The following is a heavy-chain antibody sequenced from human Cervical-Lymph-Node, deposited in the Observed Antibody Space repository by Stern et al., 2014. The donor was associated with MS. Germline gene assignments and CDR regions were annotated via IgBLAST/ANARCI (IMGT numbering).Heavy chain of an antibody. Sequence: QVQLQESGPGLVKPSETLSLSCTVSGGSIYTSTYYWAWIRQPPGKGLAWIGSVYYAGNTYYNPSLKSRVTIPVDTSRNPFSLNLSSVTAADTAVFYCARQAWFGQYYFDFWGQGTLVTVSS. V-gene: IGHV4-39*01. D-gene: IGHD3-10*01. J-gene: IGHJ4*02. CDR1: GGSIYTSTYY. CDR2: VYYAGNT. CDR3: ARQAWFGQYYFDF.